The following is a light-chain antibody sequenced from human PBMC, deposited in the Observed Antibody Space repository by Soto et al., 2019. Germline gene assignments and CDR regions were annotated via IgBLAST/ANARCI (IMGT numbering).Light chain of an antibody. V-gene: IGKV2-28*01. CDR2: FGS. J-gene: IGKJ5*01. CDR1: QSLLHSHGYNY. CDR3: MQALQVPIT. Sequence: DIVMTQTPRSLAVTPGEPASISCRSSQSLLHSHGYNYMDWYLQKPGQSPQLLIYFGSYRASGVPDRFSGSGSGTNFTLRISRVETDDFGIYYCMQALQVPITFGQGTRLEIK.